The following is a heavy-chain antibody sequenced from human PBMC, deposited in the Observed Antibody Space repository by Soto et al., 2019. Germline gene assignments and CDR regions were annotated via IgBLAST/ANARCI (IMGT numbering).Heavy chain of an antibody. Sequence: VQLVQSGAEVRKPGASVKVSCKSSGDSFNDYYIHWVRQAPGQGLEWMGWINPNVGVTKYAQKFQGWVTMTSDTSIRTVYMELSRLRSDDTAVYYCARESGGATATLDYYYFYMDVWGKGTTVTVSS. CDR3: ARESGGATATLDYYYFYMDV. V-gene: IGHV1-2*04. CDR1: GDSFNDYY. D-gene: IGHD1-26*01. J-gene: IGHJ6*03. CDR2: INPNVGVT.